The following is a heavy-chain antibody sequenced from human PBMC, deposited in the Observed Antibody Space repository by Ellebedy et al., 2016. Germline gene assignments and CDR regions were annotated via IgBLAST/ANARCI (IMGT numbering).Heavy chain of an antibody. CDR1: GFSLSTSEVV. Sequence: SGPTLVKPTQTLTLTCTFSGFSLSTSEVVVGWVRQPPGRAPEWLAFIYGHDDKRYSPSLRNRLTITKDTSKNQVVLTITNMDPVDTATYFCVHRTTVTSVDYWGRGTLVTVSA. J-gene: IGHJ4*02. CDR3: VHRTTVTSVDY. D-gene: IGHD4-17*01. V-gene: IGHV2-5*01. CDR2: IYGHDDK.